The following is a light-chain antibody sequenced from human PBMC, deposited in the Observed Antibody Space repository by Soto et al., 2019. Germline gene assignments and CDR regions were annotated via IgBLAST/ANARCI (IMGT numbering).Light chain of an antibody. CDR2: KAS. CDR3: QQYNNWIT. J-gene: IGKJ5*01. CDR1: QTISSW. V-gene: IGKV1-5*03. Sequence: DIHMTQSPSTLSGSVGDRVTITCRASQTISSWLAWYQQKPGKAPKLLIYKASTLKSGVPSRLSGSGSGTEFTLTIRSLQSEDFAVYYCQQYNNWITFGQGTRLEIK.